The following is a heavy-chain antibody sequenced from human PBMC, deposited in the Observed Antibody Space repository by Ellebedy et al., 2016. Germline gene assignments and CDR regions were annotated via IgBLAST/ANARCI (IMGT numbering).Heavy chain of an antibody. CDR3: ARRSGKGTYYYYGMDV. CDR2: IYPGDSDT. CDR1: GYSFTSYW. V-gene: IGHV5-51*01. Sequence: GESLKISXKGSGYSFTSYWIGWVRQMPGKGLEWMGIIYPGDSDTRYSPSFQGQVTISADKSISTAYLQWSSLKASDTAMYYCARRSGKGTYYYYGMDVWGKGTTVTVSS. J-gene: IGHJ6*04. D-gene: IGHD4-23*01.